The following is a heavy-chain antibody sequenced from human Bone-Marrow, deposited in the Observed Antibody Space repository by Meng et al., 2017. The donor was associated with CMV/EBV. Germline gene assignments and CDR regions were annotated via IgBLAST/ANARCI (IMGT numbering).Heavy chain of an antibody. CDR2: IYPGDSDT. V-gene: IGHV5-51*01. Sequence: KVSCKGSGYSFTSYWIGWVRQMPGKGLEWMGIIYPGDSDTRYSPSFQGQVTTSADKSISTAYLQWSSLKASDTAIYYCARRDWGELPLDYRGQGTLVTVSS. CDR3: ARRDWGELPLDY. J-gene: IGHJ4*02. D-gene: IGHD3-16*01. CDR1: GYSFTSYW.